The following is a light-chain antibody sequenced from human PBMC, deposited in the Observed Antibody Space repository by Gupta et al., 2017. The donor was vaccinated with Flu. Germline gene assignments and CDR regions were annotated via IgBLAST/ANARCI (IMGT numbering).Light chain of an antibody. J-gene: IGLJ1*01. CDR3: SSYTISSTLGV. CDR2: EVS. CDR1: SSDVGGYNY. V-gene: IGLV2-14*01. Sequence: SALTQPALVSGSPDRSITISCTGTSSDVGGYNYVSWDQQPPGQAPKLMIYEVSNRPSGVSSRFSGSKSGGTASLTISGLQAEDEADYYCSSYTISSTLGVFGTGTKVTVL.